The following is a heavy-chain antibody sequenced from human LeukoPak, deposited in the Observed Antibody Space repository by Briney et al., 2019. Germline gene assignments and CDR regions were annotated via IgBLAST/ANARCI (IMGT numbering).Heavy chain of an antibody. CDR2: MNPNSGNT. CDR3: ARVDYGYYYYGMDV. CDR1: GYTFTSYD. V-gene: IGHV1-8*01. Sequence: ASVKVSCKASGYTFTSYDINWVRQATGQGLEWMGWMNPNSGNTGYAQKFQGRVTMTRNTSISTAYMELSSLRSEDTAVYYCARVDYGYYYYGMDVWGQGTTVTVSS. D-gene: IGHD4-17*01. J-gene: IGHJ6*02.